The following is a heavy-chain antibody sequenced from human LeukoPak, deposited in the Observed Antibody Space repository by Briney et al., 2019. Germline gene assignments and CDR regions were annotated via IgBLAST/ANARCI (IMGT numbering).Heavy chain of an antibody. J-gene: IGHJ5*02. V-gene: IGHV4-59*01. CDR1: GGSISSYY. CDR2: IYYSGST. CDR3: ARAVARGSWFDP. Sequence: PSETLSLTCTVSGGSISSYYWTWIRQPTGNGLEWIGYIYYSGSTNYNPSLKSRVTISVDTSKTQFSLKLSSVTAADTAVYYCARAVARGSWFDPWGQGTLVTVSS.